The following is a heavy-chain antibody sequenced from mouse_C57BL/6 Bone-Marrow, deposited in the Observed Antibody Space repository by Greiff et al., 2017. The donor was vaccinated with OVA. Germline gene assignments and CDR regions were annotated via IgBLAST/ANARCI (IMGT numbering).Heavy chain of an antibody. CDR1: GYTFTSYW. CDR2: INPSSGYT. J-gene: IGHJ2*01. CDR3: ASSFTTGSSEGDD. Sequence: VKLMESGAELAQPWPSVSLSCTASGYTFTSYWMHWVNQSPGQGLEWIGYINPSSGYTKKNPEIKDKATLTENKSTSTADMQLSSLSYENSAVYCGASSFTTGSSEGDDWGQGTTLTVSS. D-gene: IGHD1-1*01. V-gene: IGHV1-7*01.